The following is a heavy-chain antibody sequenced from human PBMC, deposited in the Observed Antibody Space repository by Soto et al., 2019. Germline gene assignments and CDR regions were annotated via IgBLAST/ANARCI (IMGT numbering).Heavy chain of an antibody. CDR1: GFTFSSYA. Sequence: PGGSLRLSCAASGFTFSSYAMSWVRQAPGKGLEWVSAISGSGGSTYYADSVKGRFTISRDNSKNTLYLQMNSLRAEDTAVYYCAKGSGDDYVWGTPTPHSDYWGQGTLVTVS. V-gene: IGHV3-23*01. CDR3: AKGSGDDYVWGTPTPHSDY. CDR2: ISGSGGST. D-gene: IGHD3-16*01. J-gene: IGHJ4*02.